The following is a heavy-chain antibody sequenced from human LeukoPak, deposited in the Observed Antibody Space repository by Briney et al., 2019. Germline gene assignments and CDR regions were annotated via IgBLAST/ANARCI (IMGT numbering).Heavy chain of an antibody. CDR3: ARHESNGYTASAFDY. CDR1: GYSFTDYS. CDR2: IYPGDSDH. Sequence: PGESLKISCKGSGYSFTDYSIAWVRQMPGKGLEWLGIIYPGDSDHRYSPSFQGHVTISADKSVSTAYLHWSSLKASDTAMYYCARHESNGYTASAFDYWGQGTLVTVSS. J-gene: IGHJ4*02. V-gene: IGHV5-51*01. D-gene: IGHD5-24*01.